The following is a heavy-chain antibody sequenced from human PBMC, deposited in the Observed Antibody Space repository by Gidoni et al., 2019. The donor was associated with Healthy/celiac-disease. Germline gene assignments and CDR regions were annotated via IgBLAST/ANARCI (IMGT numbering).Heavy chain of an antibody. V-gene: IGHV4-4*07. CDR3: ARQLPFSSGWYGVFVGFDP. CDR1: GGSISSYY. J-gene: IGHJ5*02. CDR2: IYTSGST. Sequence: QVQLQESGPGLVKPSETLSLTCTVSGGSISSYYWSWIRQPARKGLEWIGRIYTSGSTNYNPTLKSRVTMSVDTSKNQFSLKLSSVTAADTAVYYCARQLPFSSGWYGVFVGFDPWGQGTLVTVSS. D-gene: IGHD6-19*01.